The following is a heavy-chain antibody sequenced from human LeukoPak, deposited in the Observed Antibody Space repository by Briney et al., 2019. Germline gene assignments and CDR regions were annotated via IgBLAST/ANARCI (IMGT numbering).Heavy chain of an antibody. CDR2: ISYDGNNK. CDR3: ARGRGRGRPQGYDYRMDG. Sequence: PGRSLRLSCAASGFTFSSYAMHWVRQAPGKGLEWVAIISYDGNNKYYVDSVKGRFTISRDNSKKTLYLQMNSLRKEDTFVYYCARGRGRGRPQGYDYRMDGWGQGTTVTVSS. D-gene: IGHD3-16*01. V-gene: IGHV3-30-3*01. J-gene: IGHJ6*02. CDR1: GFTFSSYA.